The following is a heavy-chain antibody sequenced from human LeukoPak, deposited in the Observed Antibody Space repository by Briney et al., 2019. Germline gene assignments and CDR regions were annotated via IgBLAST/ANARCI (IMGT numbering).Heavy chain of an antibody. CDR3: ARDRSRIRYYYYYYMDV. J-gene: IGHJ6*03. D-gene: IGHD3-16*01. V-gene: IGHV3-7*01. CDR2: IKQDGSEK. Sequence: PGGSLRLSCAASGFTFSSYWMSWVRQAPGKGLEWVANIKQDGSEKYYVDSVKGRFTISRDNAKNSLYLQMNSLRAEDTAVYYCARDRSRIRYYYYYYMDVWGKGTTVTVSS. CDR1: GFTFSSYW.